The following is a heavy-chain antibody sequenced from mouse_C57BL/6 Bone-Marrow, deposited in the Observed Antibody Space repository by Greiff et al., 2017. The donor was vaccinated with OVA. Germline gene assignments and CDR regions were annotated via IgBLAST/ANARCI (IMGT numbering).Heavy chain of an antibody. D-gene: IGHD2-3*01. CDR2: IDPENGDT. Sequence: VQLQQSGAELVRPGASVKLSCTASGFNIKDDYMHWVKQRPEQGLEWIGWIDPENGDTEYASKFQGKATITADTSSNTAYLQLSSLTSEDTAVYYCTIYDGYFLFAYWGQGTLVTVSA. CDR3: TIYDGYFLFAY. J-gene: IGHJ3*01. V-gene: IGHV14-4*01. CDR1: GFNIKDDY.